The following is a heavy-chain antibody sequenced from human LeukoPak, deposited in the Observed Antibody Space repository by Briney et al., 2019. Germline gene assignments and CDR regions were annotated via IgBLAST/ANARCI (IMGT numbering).Heavy chain of an antibody. CDR3: ARESWSDAFDI. Sequence: GGSLRLSCAASGSTFSSYSMNWVRQAPGKGLEWVSSISSSSSYIYYADSVKGRFTISRDNSKNTLYLQMNSLRAEDTAVYYCARESWSDAFDIWGQGTMVTVSS. CDR1: GSTFSSYS. D-gene: IGHD6-13*01. V-gene: IGHV3-21*04. CDR2: ISSSSSYI. J-gene: IGHJ3*02.